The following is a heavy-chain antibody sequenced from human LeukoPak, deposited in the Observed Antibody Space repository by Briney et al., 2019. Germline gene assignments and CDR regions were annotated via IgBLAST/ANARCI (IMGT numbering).Heavy chain of an antibody. CDR1: GGSISTSDYY. Sequence: SQTLSLTCIVSGGSISTSDYYCSWIRQPAGKGLEWIGRIYTTGSTNYNPSLESRVTMSVDTSKNQFSLKLSSVTAADTAVYYCARETSQKGAHYMDVWGKGTTVTISS. J-gene: IGHJ6*03. D-gene: IGHD3-16*01. CDR2: IYTTGST. CDR3: ARETSQKGAHYMDV. V-gene: IGHV4-61*02.